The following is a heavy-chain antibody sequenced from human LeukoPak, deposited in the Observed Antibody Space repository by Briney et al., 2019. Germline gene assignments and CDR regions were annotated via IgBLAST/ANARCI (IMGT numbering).Heavy chain of an antibody. CDR2: IKQDGSEK. V-gene: IGHV3-7*01. CDR3: ERSYYYYMDV. Sequence: PGGSLRLSCAASGFTFSSYWMNWVRQAPGKGLEWVANIKQDGSEKYYVDSVKGRFTISRDNAKNSLYPQMNSLRAEDTAVYYCERSYYYYMDVWGKGTTVTVSS. CDR1: GFTFSSYW. D-gene: IGHD3-10*01. J-gene: IGHJ6*03.